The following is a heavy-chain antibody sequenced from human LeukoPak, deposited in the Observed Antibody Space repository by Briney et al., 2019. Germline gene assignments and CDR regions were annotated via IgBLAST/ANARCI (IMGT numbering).Heavy chain of an antibody. Sequence: ASVKVSCKASGGTFSSYAISWVRQAPGQGLEWMGWMNPNSGNTGYAQKFQGRVTITRNTSISTAYMELSSLRSEDTAVYYCARGRNPGYRFDYWGQGTLVTVSS. CDR3: ARGRNPGYRFDY. V-gene: IGHV1-8*03. J-gene: IGHJ4*02. CDR2: MNPNSGNT. CDR1: GGTFSSYA. D-gene: IGHD5-12*01.